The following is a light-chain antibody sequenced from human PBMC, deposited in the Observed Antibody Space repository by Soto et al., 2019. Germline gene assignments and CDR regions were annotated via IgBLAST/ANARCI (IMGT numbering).Light chain of an antibody. CDR1: SSNIGAGYD. CDR2: GNS. J-gene: IGLJ2*01. V-gene: IGLV1-40*01. CDR3: QSYNSSLSGSVV. Sequence: QAVVTQPPSVSGAPGQRVTISCTGSSSNIGAGYDVHWYQQLPGTAPKLLIYGNSNRPSGVPVRFSGSKSGTSASLAITGLQAEDEADYYCQSYNSSLSGSVVFGGGTKLTVL.